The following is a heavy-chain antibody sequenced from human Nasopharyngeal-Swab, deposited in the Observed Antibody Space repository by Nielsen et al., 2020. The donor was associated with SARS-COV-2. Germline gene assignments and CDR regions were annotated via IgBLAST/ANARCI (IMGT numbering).Heavy chain of an antibody. CDR3: ARGPSYGGFDF. D-gene: IGHD4-23*01. V-gene: IGHV4-30-2*06. J-gene: IGHJ4*02. Sequence: RRQSPGKGLEWIGHIYHSGSTYYNPSLKSRVTISLDMSKNQFSLKVTSVTAADTAVYYCARGPSYGGFDFWGQGTLVTVSS. CDR2: IYHSGST.